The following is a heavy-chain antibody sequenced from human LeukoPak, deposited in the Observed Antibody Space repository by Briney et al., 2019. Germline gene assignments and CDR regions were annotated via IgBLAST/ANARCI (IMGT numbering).Heavy chain of an antibody. J-gene: IGHJ5*02. Sequence: VASVKVSCKASEYSFVSYYIHWVRQAPGEGLEWVGLIYPHDGTTNYAQKFQGRVTMTVDRSTITFYMELSSLTSEDTAVYYCTRDRPHNWFDPWGQGTLVTVSP. CDR3: TRDRPHNWFDP. CDR2: IYPHDGTT. CDR1: EYSFVSYY. V-gene: IGHV1-46*01.